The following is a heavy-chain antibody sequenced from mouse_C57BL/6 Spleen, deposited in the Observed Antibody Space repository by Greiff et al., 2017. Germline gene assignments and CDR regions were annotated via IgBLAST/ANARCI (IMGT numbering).Heavy chain of an antibody. Sequence: QVQLQQSGPGLVQPSQSLSITCTVSGFSLTSYGVHWVRQSPGKGLEWLGVLWSGGSTDYNAAFISRLSISKDNSKSQVFFKMNSLQADDTAIYYCARGGLRRRGFDDWGQGTTLTVSS. CDR1: GFSLTSYG. V-gene: IGHV2-2*01. CDR3: ARGGLRRRGFDD. CDR2: LWSGGST. J-gene: IGHJ2*01. D-gene: IGHD2-4*01.